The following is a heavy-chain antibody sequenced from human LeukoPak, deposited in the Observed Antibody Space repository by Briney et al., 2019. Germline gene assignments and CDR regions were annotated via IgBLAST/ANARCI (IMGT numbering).Heavy chain of an antibody. V-gene: IGHV4-34*01. CDR2: INHSGST. Sequence: PSETLSLTCAVYGGSFSGYYWSWIRQPPGKGLEWIGEINHSGSTNYNPSLKSRVTMSVDTSKNQFSLKLSSVTAADTAVYYCARGHGGRNWFDPWGQGTLVTVSS. CDR3: ARGHGGRNWFDP. J-gene: IGHJ5*02. CDR1: GGSFSGYY. D-gene: IGHD3-3*01.